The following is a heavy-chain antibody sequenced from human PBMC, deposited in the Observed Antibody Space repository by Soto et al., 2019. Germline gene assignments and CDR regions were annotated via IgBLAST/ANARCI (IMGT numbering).Heavy chain of an antibody. CDR2: ISAYNGNT. Sequence: ASVKVSCKASVYTFTSYGFSWVRQAPGQGLEWMGWISAYNGNTNYAQKLQGRVTMTTDTSTSTAYMELRSLRSDDTAVYYCARDSSGTTMVDWGQGTLVTVSS. V-gene: IGHV1-18*01. CDR3: ARDSSGTTMVD. J-gene: IGHJ4*02. D-gene: IGHD1-1*01. CDR1: VYTFTSYG.